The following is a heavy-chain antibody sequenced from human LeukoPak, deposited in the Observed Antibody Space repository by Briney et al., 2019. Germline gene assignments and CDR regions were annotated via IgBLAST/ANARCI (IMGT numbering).Heavy chain of an antibody. CDR3: ARSSGYGVADY. Sequence: PGGSLRLSCAASGFTVSSNYMSWVRQAPGKGLEWVSVIYSGGSTSYADSVKGRFTISRDNANNSLYLQMNSLRADDTAVYYCARSSGYGVADYWGQGTLVSVSS. V-gene: IGHV3-53*01. CDR1: GFTVSSNY. J-gene: IGHJ4*02. CDR2: IYSGGST. D-gene: IGHD5-12*01.